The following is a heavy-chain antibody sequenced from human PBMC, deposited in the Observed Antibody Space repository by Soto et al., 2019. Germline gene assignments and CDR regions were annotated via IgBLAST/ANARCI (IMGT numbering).Heavy chain of an antibody. V-gene: IGHV3-13*05. J-gene: IGHJ6*02. Sequence: EVQLVESGGGSVQPGESLRLSCAASGFSFRDYDMHWVRQRKGKGLEWVSALGAARDPYYVGSVKGRFSVSRDNAQNSLFLQMNNLRVDDTDVYFCARVYLGLLPRRADYYYAMDVWGLGTTVTVSS. CDR1: GFSFRDYD. CDR2: LGAARDP. CDR3: ARVYLGLLPRRADYYYAMDV. D-gene: IGHD1-26*01.